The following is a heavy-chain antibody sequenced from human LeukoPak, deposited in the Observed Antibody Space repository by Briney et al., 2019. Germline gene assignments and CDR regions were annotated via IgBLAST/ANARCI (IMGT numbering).Heavy chain of an antibody. CDR2: IRSKAYGVTT. D-gene: IGHD3-10*01. Sequence: PVGSLRLSCAASGFTFSDSYMSWVRQAPGKGLEWVGFIRSKAYGVTTEHAASVKGRFTISRDDSKSFAYLQMNSLKTEDKAVFYCSRSDYDGAGSPLSLDVWGKGTTVTVSS. J-gene: IGHJ6*04. CDR3: SRSDYDGAGSPLSLDV. V-gene: IGHV3-49*04. CDR1: GFTFSDSY.